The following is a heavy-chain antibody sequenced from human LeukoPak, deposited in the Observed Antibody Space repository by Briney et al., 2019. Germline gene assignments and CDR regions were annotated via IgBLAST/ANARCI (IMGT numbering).Heavy chain of an antibody. V-gene: IGHV4-4*08. CDR1: GGSISSYY. J-gene: IGHJ4*02. CDR2: IYTSGST. Sequence: PSETLSLTCTVSGGSISSYYWSWIRQPPGKGLEWIGRIYTSGSTNYNPSLKSRVTISLDTSKNQCSLKLSSVTAADTAVYYCASYCSSTSCYGEGYWGQGTLVTVSS. D-gene: IGHD2-2*01. CDR3: ASYCSSTSCYGEGY.